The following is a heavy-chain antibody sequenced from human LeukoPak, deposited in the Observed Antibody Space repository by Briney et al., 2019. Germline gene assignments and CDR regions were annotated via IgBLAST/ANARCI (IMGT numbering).Heavy chain of an antibody. D-gene: IGHD3-10*01. CDR2: INPNSGGT. V-gene: IGHV1-2*02. Sequence: GASVKVSCKASGYTFTGYYMHWVRQAPGQGLEWMGWINPNSGGTNYAQKFQGRVTMTRDTSIGTAYMELGSLRSDDTAIYYCARAYGSGSSYHPDYWGQGTLVTVSS. CDR3: ARAYGSGSSYHPDY. J-gene: IGHJ4*02. CDR1: GYTFTGYY.